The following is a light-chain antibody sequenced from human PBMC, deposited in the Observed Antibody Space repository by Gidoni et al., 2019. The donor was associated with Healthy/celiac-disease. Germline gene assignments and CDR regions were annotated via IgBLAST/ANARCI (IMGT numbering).Light chain of an antibody. CDR1: SSNIGSNT. Sequence: SVLTPPPSASGTPGQRVTISCSGSSSNIGSNTVNWYHQLPGTAPKLLIYRNNQRPSGVPDRFSGSKSGTSASLDISGLQSEDEADYYCAAWDDSLNGWVFGGGTKLTVL. CDR3: AAWDDSLNGWV. J-gene: IGLJ3*02. V-gene: IGLV1-44*01. CDR2: RNN.